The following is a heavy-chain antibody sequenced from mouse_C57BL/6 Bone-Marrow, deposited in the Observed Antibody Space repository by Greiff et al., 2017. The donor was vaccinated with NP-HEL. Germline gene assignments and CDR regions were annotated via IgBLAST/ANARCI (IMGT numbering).Heavy chain of an antibody. V-gene: IGHV1-63*01. CDR3: ARNDYALYYFDY. J-gene: IGHJ2*01. CDR1: GYTFTNYW. D-gene: IGHD2-4*01. Sequence: QVQLQQSGAELVRPGTSVKMSCKASGYTFTNYWIGWAQQRPGHGLEWIGDIYPGGGYTTYNEKFKGKATLTADKSSSTAYMQFSSLTSADSAIFYCARNDYALYYFDYWGQGTTLTVSS. CDR2: IYPGGGYT.